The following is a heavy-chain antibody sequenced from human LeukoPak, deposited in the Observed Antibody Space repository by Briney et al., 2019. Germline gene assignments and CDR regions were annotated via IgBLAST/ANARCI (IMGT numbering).Heavy chain of an antibody. CDR3: ARVPGLGDYYFDY. V-gene: IGHV3-23*01. Sequence: GGSLRLSCAASGFTFSSYAMSWVRQAPGKGLEWVSAISGSGGSTYYADSVKGRFTISRDNSKNTLYLQMNSLRAEDTAVYYCARVPGLGDYYFDYWGQGTLVTVSS. J-gene: IGHJ4*02. D-gene: IGHD3-10*01. CDR1: GFTFSSYA. CDR2: ISGSGGST.